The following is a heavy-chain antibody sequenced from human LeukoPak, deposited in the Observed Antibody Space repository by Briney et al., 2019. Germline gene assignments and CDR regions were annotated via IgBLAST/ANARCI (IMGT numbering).Heavy chain of an antibody. V-gene: IGHV3-64*01. CDR1: GFTFSSYA. J-gene: IGHJ4*02. CDR2: ISSNGGST. D-gene: IGHD4-23*01. CDR3: ARDRLPYGGNSALDY. Sequence: GGSLRLSCAASGFTFSSYAMHWVRQAPGKGLEYVSAISSNGGSTYYANSVKGRFTISRDNSKNTLYLQMGSLRAEDMAVYYCARDRLPYGGNSALDYWGQGTLVTVSS.